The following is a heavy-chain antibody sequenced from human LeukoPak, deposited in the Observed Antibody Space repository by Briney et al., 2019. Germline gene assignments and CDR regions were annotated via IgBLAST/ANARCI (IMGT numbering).Heavy chain of an antibody. V-gene: IGHV1-69*05. CDR3: AIVVVPDATYYYYYMDV. D-gene: IGHD2-2*01. CDR1: GGTFSSYA. J-gene: IGHJ6*03. CDR2: IIPIFGTA. Sequence: SVKVSCKASGGTFSSYAISWVRQAPGQGLEWMGGIIPIFGTANYAQKFQGRVTITTDESTSTAYMELSSLRSEDTAVYYCAIVVVPDATYYYYYMDVWGKGTTVTVSS.